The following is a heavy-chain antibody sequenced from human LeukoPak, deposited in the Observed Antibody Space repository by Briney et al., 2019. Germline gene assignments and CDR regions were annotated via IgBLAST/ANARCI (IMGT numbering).Heavy chain of an antibody. CDR2: ISGMGGTT. D-gene: IGHD6-13*01. J-gene: IGHJ4*02. CDR3: AKEGSSWYLDYFDY. V-gene: IGHV3-23*01. CDR1: GFTFSSYA. Sequence: GGSLRLSCAASGFTFSSYAMSWVRQAPGKGLEWVSVISGMGGTTYYADSVKGRFTISRDNSKNTLYLQMNSLRAEDTAVYYCAKEGSSWYLDYFDYWGQGTLVTVSS.